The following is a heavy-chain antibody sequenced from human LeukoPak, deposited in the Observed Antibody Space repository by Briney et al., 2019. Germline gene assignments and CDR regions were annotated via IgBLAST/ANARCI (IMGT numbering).Heavy chain of an antibody. CDR2: INPNSGGT. Sequence: GASVKVSCKASGYTFTGYYMHWVRQAPGQGLEWMGWINPNSGGTNCAQKFQGRVIMTRDTSISTAYMDLSRLRSDDTAVYYCARVPGGYYYDSSGYHNWYFDLWGRGTLVTVSS. CDR1: GYTFTGYY. CDR3: ARVPGGYYYDSSGYHNWYFDL. V-gene: IGHV1-2*02. D-gene: IGHD3-22*01. J-gene: IGHJ2*01.